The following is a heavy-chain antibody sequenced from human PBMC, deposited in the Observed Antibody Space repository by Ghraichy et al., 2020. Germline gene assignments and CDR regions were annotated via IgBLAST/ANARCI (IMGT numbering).Heavy chain of an antibody. CDR1: GFTFSIYS. CDR3: ASSKGPLDH. Sequence: GSLNISCAASGFTFSIYSMNWVRQAPGKGLEWLSYITGPSSTIYYADSVKGRFTISRDNGQNSLYLQMNSLRAEDTAVYYCASSKGPLDHWGQGTLVTVSS. V-gene: IGHV3-48*01. CDR2: ITGPSSTI. J-gene: IGHJ4*02.